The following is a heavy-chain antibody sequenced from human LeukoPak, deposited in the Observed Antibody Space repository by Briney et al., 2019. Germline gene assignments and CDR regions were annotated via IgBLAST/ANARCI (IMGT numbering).Heavy chain of an antibody. D-gene: IGHD2-2*02. CDR3: ARRDCSSTSCYKSSNWFDP. Sequence: SETLSLTCTVSGGSISSSSYYWGWIRQPPGKGLEWIGSIYYSGSTYYNPSLKSRVTISVDTSKNQFSLKLSSVTAADTAVYYCARRDCSSTSCYKSSNWFDPWGQGTLVTVSS. CDR1: GGSISSSSYY. CDR2: IYYSGST. J-gene: IGHJ5*02. V-gene: IGHV4-39*01.